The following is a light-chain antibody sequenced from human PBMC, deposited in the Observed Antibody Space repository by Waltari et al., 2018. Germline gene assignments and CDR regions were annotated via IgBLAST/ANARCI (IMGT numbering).Light chain of an antibody. CDR1: DIASKS. CDR3: QVWDSGSHHVL. V-gene: IGLV3-21*02. CDR2: DDT. J-gene: IGLJ2*01. Sequence: SYVLTQPPSVSVAPGQTARITCGGNDIASKSVHWYQQKPGQAPVVVVYDDTDRPSGIPGRFSGSNSGNTATLIISRVEAGDEADYYCQVWDSGSHHVLFGGGTKLTVL.